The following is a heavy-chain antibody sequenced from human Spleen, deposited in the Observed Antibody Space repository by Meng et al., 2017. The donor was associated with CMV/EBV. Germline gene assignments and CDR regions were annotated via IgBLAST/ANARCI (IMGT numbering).Heavy chain of an antibody. J-gene: IGHJ4*02. CDR3: ARTPVADTIFDY. Sequence: SCKASGYTFTTLGISWVRQAPGQGLEWVGWIDTYTGSTKYAQRLQGRATMTTDTSTSTAYMDLRSLRSDDTAVYYCARTPVADTIFDYWGQGTLVTVSS. V-gene: IGHV1-18*01. D-gene: IGHD6-19*01. CDR2: IDTYTGST. CDR1: GYTFTTLG.